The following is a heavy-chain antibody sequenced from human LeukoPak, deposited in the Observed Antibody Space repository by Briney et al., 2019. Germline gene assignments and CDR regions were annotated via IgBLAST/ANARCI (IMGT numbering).Heavy chain of an antibody. CDR1: GGSIRGYY. J-gene: IGHJ3*02. Sequence: SETLSLTCTVSGGSIRGYYWSWVRQAPGKGLEWIGYIYYSGSSNYNPSLKSRVTISPDTSKNQFSLKLSSVTAADTALYYCARVWPRGIAVAGKEIDAFDIWGQGTMVTVSS. D-gene: IGHD6-19*01. V-gene: IGHV4-59*01. CDR3: ARVWPRGIAVAGKEIDAFDI. CDR2: IYYSGSS.